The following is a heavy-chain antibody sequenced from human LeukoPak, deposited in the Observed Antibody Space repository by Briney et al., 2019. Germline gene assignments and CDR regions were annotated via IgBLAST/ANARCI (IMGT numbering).Heavy chain of an antibody. Sequence: GESLKISCKGSGYSFTSYWIGWVRQMPGKGLEWMGIIYPGDSDTRYSTSFQGQVTISADKSISTAYLQWSSLKASDTAMYYCARAELGYCSSTSCYAGWFDPWGQGTLVTVSS. CDR3: ARAELGYCSSTSCYAGWFDP. D-gene: IGHD2-2*01. J-gene: IGHJ5*02. CDR1: GYSFTSYW. CDR2: IYPGDSDT. V-gene: IGHV5-51*01.